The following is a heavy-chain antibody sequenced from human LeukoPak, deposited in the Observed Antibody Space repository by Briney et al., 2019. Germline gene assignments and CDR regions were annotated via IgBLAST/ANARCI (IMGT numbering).Heavy chain of an antibody. D-gene: IGHD5-24*01. CDR3: ARGAGDGYNYWNDY. CDR1: GGSISSYY. V-gene: IGHV4-4*07. Sequence: SETLSLTCTVSGGSISSYYWSWIRQPAGKGLEWIGRIYTSGSTNYNPSLKSRVTMSVDTSKNQFSLKLSSVSAADTAVYYCARGAGDGYNYWNDYWGEGTLVTVSS. CDR2: IYTSGST. J-gene: IGHJ4*02.